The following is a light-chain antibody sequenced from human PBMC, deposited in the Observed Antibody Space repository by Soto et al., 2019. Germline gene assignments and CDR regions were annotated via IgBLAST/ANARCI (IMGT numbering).Light chain of an antibody. V-gene: IGKV3-20*01. CDR2: GAS. CDR3: QQYATSQLT. Sequence: EIVLTQSPGTLSLSPGDRATLSCRASQSVSYGYLAWSQLKPGQAPRLLIFGASIRATGIPDRFSGSGSGTYFTLSISRLETEDFAVDYCQQYATSQLTCGGATKVEIK. J-gene: IGKJ4*01. CDR1: QSVSYGY.